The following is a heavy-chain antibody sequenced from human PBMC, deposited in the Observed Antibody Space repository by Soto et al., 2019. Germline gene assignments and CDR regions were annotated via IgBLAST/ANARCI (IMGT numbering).Heavy chain of an antibody. CDR2: ISYDGSNK. V-gene: IGHV3-30*03. D-gene: IGHD3-22*01. J-gene: IGHJ4*02. Sequence: GGSLRLSCAASGFTFSSYGVHWVRQAPGKGLEWVAVISYDGSNKYYADSVKGRFTISRDNSKNTLYLQMNSLRAEDTAVYYCATEWVYDRSGWSFDYWGQGT. CDR1: GFTFSSYG. CDR3: ATEWVYDRSGWSFDY.